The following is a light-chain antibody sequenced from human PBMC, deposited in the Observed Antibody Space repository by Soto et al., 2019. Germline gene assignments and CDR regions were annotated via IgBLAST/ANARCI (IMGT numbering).Light chain of an antibody. CDR3: QQYHTYRT. J-gene: IGKJ1*01. V-gene: IGKV1-5*01. CDR2: DAS. Sequence: DIQMTQAPSTLSASIGDRFIITCRASQSISHWLAWYQQKPGKAPKLLISDASILESGVPSRFSGSTSGTEFTLTISSLQPDDFATYYCQQYHTYRTFSQGTKVDIK. CDR1: QSISHW.